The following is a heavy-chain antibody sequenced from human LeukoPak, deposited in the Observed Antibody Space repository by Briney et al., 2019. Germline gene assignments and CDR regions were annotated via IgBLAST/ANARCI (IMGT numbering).Heavy chain of an antibody. Sequence: GGSLRLSCAASGFSVTSNYMNWVRQAPGKGLDWVSVIYSGGRTYYTDSVKGRFTISRDNSKTTLYLQMNSLRAEDTAVYNCARGDSTAAAFDSWGQGTLVTVSS. CDR1: GFSVTSNY. CDR2: IYSGGRT. D-gene: IGHD6-13*01. J-gene: IGHJ4*02. V-gene: IGHV3-53*01. CDR3: ARGDSTAAAFDS.